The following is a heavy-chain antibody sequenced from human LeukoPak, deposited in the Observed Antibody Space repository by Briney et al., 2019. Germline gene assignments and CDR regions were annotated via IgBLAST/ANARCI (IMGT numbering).Heavy chain of an antibody. Sequence: ASVRVSCKASGYTFTGYYMHWVRQAPGQGLEWMGWINPNSGGTYYAQKLQGRVTMTTDTSTSTAYMELRSLRSDDTAVYYCARDYDILTGWTQFDYWGQGTLVTVSS. V-gene: IGHV1-2*02. CDR2: INPNSGGT. CDR3: ARDYDILTGWTQFDY. J-gene: IGHJ4*02. D-gene: IGHD3-9*01. CDR1: GYTFTGYY.